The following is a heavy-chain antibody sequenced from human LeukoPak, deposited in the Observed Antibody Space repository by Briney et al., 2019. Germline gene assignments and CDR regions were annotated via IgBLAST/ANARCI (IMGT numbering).Heavy chain of an antibody. D-gene: IGHD2-8*01. CDR3: ARSTLSENWFDP. Sequence: SETLSLTCIVSGGSISSYYWSWIRQPPGKGLEWIGEINHSGSTNYNPSLKSRVTISVDTSKNQFSLKLSSVTAADTAVYYCARSTLSENWFDPWGQGTLVTVSS. CDR2: INHSGST. CDR1: GGSISSYY. V-gene: IGHV4-34*01. J-gene: IGHJ5*02.